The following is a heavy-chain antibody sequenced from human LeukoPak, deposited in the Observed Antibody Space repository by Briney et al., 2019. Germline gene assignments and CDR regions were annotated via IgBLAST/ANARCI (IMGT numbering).Heavy chain of an antibody. CDR1: GFTFNNYA. D-gene: IGHD4-17*01. CDR2: ISGSGDTT. CDR3: AKEIDYVPTTFDY. Sequence: GGSLRLSCAASGFTFNNYAMTWVRQAPGKGLEWVSGISGSGDTTYYADSVKGRFTISRDNSKNTLSLQLNSLRAEDTAVYYCAKEIDYVPTTFDYWGQGTLVTVSS. V-gene: IGHV3-23*01. J-gene: IGHJ4*02.